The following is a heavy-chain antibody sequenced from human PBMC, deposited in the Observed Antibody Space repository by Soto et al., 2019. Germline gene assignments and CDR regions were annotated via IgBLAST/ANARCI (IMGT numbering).Heavy chain of an antibody. D-gene: IGHD2-8*01. J-gene: IGHJ4*02. CDR2: IVPMFGTP. V-gene: IGHV1-69*01. Sequence: QVQLVQSGAEVKKPGSSVKVSCKASGGTFDNYPISWVRQAPGQGLEWMGGIVPMFGTPNYAQKFQGRVTITADESTNTAYMDLGSLRSEDTAVYYCATEKYNPRDCTDSVCYFIDSWGQGTLVTVSS. CDR3: ATEKYNPRDCTDSVCYFIDS. CDR1: GGTFDNYP.